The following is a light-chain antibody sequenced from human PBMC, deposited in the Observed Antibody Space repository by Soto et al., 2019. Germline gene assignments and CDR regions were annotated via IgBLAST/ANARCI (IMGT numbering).Light chain of an antibody. J-gene: IGLJ1*01. CDR2: MVS. V-gene: IGLV2-14*01. Sequence: QSALTQPASVCGSPGQSITISCTGTISDVGNYNYVSWYQQYPGRVPKLLIYMVSNRASGVSNRFSGYKYGNTASLTISGLQAEDEADYFCTSPTPGSLYVFGTGTKVTVL. CDR1: ISDVGNYNY. CDR3: TSPTPGSLYV.